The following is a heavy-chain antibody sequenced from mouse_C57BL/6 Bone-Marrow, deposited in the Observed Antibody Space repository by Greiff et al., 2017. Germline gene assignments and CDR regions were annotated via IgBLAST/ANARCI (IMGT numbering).Heavy chain of an antibody. Sequence: VKLLESGAELVRPGTSVKMSCKASGYTFTNYWIGWAKQRPGHGLEWIGDIYPGGGYTNYNEKFKGKATLTADKSSSTAYMQFSSLTSEDSAIYYCARLTIYYDSFDYWGQGTTLTVSS. D-gene: IGHD2-4*01. CDR3: ARLTIYYDSFDY. CDR1: GYTFTNYW. CDR2: IYPGGGYT. J-gene: IGHJ2*01. V-gene: IGHV1-63*01.